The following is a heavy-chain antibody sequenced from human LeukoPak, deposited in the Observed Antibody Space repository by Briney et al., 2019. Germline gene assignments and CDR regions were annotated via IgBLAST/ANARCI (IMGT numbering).Heavy chain of an antibody. V-gene: IGHV3-21*04. Sequence: GGSLRLSCAASGFTFSSYNMNWVRQAPGKGLEWVSSISSGSSYIYYADSVKDRFTISRDNSKNRPYLQMNSLRAEDTAVYYCAKRPRGNYLDPFDYWGQGTLVTVSA. CDR2: ISSGSSYI. CDR1: GFTFSSYN. CDR3: AKRPRGNYLDPFDY. J-gene: IGHJ4*02. D-gene: IGHD3-10*01.